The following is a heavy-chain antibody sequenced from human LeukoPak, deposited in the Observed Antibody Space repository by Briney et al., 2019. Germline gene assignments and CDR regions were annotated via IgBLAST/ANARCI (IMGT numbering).Heavy chain of an antibody. CDR2: VFDSGGT. D-gene: IGHD6-13*01. Sequence: SETLSLTCTVSGGSISNYWWSWIRQPPGKGLEWIGYVFDSGGTNYNPSLKSRVTISVDTTKKQFSLKLSSVTAADTAVYYCARGYSSSWNYFDYWGQGTLVTVSS. V-gene: IGHV4-59*01. J-gene: IGHJ4*02. CDR1: GGSISNYW. CDR3: ARGYSSSWNYFDY.